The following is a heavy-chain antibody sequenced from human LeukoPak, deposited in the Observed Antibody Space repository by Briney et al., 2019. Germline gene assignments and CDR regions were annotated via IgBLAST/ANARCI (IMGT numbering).Heavy chain of an antibody. D-gene: IGHD3/OR15-3a*01. J-gene: IGHJ5*02. Sequence: GGSLRLSCAVPGFRVSGYYMSWVRQAPGKGLEWVGLIRDSGEAFYADFARGRFAISRDESENTLYLQMNSLRVEDTAVYFCARDRAANQDWVEFDPWGQGTPVIVSS. V-gene: IGHV3-66*03. CDR2: IRDSGEA. CDR1: GFRVSGYY. CDR3: ARDRAANQDWVEFDP.